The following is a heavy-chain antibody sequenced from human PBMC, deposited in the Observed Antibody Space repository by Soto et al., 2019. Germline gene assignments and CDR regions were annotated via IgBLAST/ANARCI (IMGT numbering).Heavy chain of an antibody. CDR3: ARDDVAYYYDSSGYDAFDI. CDR1: GGTLSSYA. Sequence: QVQLVQSGAEVKKPGSSVKVSCKASGGTLSSYAISWVRQAPGQGLEWMGGIIPIFGTANYAQKFQGRVTITADESTSTAYMELSSLRSDDTAVYYCARDDVAYYYDSSGYDAFDIWGQGTMVTVSS. CDR2: IIPIFGTA. V-gene: IGHV1-69*01. J-gene: IGHJ3*02. D-gene: IGHD3-22*01.